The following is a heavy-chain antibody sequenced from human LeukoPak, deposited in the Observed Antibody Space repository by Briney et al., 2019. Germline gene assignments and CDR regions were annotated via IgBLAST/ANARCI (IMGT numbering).Heavy chain of an antibody. Sequence: SETLSLTCAVYGGSFSGYYWSWIRQPPGKGLEWIGGINHSGSTNYNPSLKSRVTISVDTSKNQFSLKLSSVTAADTAVYYCARGGGFTIFGARKANWFDPWGQGTLVTVSS. CDR1: GGSFSGYY. V-gene: IGHV4-34*01. D-gene: IGHD3-3*01. J-gene: IGHJ5*02. CDR2: INHSGST. CDR3: ARGGGFTIFGARKANWFDP.